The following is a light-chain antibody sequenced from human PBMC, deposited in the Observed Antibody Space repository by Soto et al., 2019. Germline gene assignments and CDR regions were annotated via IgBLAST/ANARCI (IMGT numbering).Light chain of an antibody. Sequence: EMVLTQSPGTLSLSPGERATLSCRTSQSVSSSYLAWYQQKPGQAPRLLIYGASSRATGIPDRFSVSASGTDFTLIISRLETEDFAVYYCQHYGTSALFGPGTRVDLK. J-gene: IGKJ3*01. V-gene: IGKV3-20*01. CDR1: QSVSSSY. CDR3: QHYGTSAL. CDR2: GAS.